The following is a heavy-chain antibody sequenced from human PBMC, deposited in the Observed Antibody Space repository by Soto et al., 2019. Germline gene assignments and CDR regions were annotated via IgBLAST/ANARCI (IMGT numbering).Heavy chain of an antibody. J-gene: IGHJ4*02. CDR2: INPSGGST. Sequence: ASVKVSCKASGYTFPSYYMHWVRQAPGQGLEWMGIINPSGGSTSYAQKFQGRVTMTRDTSTSTVYMELSSLRSEDTAVYYCATEGIAAAGTTGYWGQGTLVTVSS. V-gene: IGHV1-46*01. CDR1: GYTFPSYY. CDR3: ATEGIAAAGTTGY. D-gene: IGHD6-13*01.